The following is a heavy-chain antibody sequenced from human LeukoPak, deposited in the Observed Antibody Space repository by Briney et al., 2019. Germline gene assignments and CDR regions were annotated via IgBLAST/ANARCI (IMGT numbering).Heavy chain of an antibody. J-gene: IGHJ3*02. CDR1: GYTFTSYA. Sequence: ASVKVSCKASGYTFTSYAMNWVRQAPGQGLEWMGRIIPILGIANYAQKFQGRVTITADKSTSTAYMELSSLRSEDTAVYYCARGAAYYYDSSGRIIQAFDIWGQGTMVTVSS. D-gene: IGHD3-22*01. CDR2: IIPILGIA. CDR3: ARGAAYYYDSSGRIIQAFDI. V-gene: IGHV1-69*04.